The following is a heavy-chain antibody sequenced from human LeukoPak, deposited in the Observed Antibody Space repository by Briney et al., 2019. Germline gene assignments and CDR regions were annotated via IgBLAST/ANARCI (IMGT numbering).Heavy chain of an antibody. CDR2: IIPIFGTA. D-gene: IGHD3-22*01. Sequence: SVKVSCKASGGTFSSYAISWVPQAPGQGLEWMGGIIPIFGTANYAQKFQGRVTITADESTSTAYMELSSLRSEDTAVYYCATYYYDSSGYYWGHAFDIWGQGTMVTVSS. CDR3: ATYYYDSSGYYWGHAFDI. V-gene: IGHV1-69*13. J-gene: IGHJ3*02. CDR1: GGTFSSYA.